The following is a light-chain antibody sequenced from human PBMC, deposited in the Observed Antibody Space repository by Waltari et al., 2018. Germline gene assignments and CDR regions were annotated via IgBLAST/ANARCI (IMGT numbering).Light chain of an antibody. CDR1: QSVGGN. J-gene: IGKJ1*01. Sequence: RVLTQSPYTLSVSPGEIATLSCRASQSVGGNVTRYQQRPGQAPRLLIFGPSIRASGIPARFSGSGSGTEFTFTISSLESEDFAVYYCLQYNNWPRTFGQ. CDR3: LQYNNWPRT. CDR2: GPS. V-gene: IGKV3-15*01.